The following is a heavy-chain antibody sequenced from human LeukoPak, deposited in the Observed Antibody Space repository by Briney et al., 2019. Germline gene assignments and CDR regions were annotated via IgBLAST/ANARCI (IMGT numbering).Heavy chain of an antibody. V-gene: IGHV3-48*03. D-gene: IGHD1-20*01. Sequence: PGGSLRLSCAASGFTFNSYEMNWVRQAPGKGLEWVSYISSSGSDIYYADSVKGRFTISRDNAKNSLYLQMNSLRAEDTAVYYCARDPEWYNSHDVDYYGMDVWGQGTTVTVSS. CDR1: GFTFNSYE. CDR2: ISSSGSDI. J-gene: IGHJ6*02. CDR3: ARDPEWYNSHDVDYYGMDV.